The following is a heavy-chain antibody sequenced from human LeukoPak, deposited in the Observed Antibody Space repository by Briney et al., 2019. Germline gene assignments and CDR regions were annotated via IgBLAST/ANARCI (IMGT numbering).Heavy chain of an antibody. D-gene: IGHD6-19*01. CDR3: ARTRDTSVWYGNWFDP. CDR2: IFYDGTT. Sequence: PSETLSLTCTVSGASISSYFWSWIRQPPGKGLEWIGYIFYDGTTNYTPSLESRVTISMDASKNQFSLKLTSVIAADTAIYYCARTRDTSVWYGNWFDPWGQGTLVTVSS. J-gene: IGHJ5*02. V-gene: IGHV4-59*01. CDR1: GASISSYF.